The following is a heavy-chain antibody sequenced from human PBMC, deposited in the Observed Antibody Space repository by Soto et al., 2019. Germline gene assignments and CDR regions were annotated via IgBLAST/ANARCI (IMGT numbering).Heavy chain of an antibody. J-gene: IGHJ5*02. Sequence: PSETLSLTCTVSGGSISSYYWSWIRQPPGKGLEWIGYIYYSGSTNYNPSLKSRVTISVDTSKNQFSLKLSSVTAADTAVYYCARYFYYYDSSGYYPWFDPWGQGTRVTVSS. V-gene: IGHV4-59*01. CDR2: IYYSGST. CDR1: GGSISSYY. D-gene: IGHD3-22*01. CDR3: ARYFYYYDSSGYYPWFDP.